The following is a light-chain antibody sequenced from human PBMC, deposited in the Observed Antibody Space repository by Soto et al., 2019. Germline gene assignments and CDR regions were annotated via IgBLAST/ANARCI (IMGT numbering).Light chain of an antibody. CDR1: QGISNY. Sequence: DIQMTQSPSSLSASVGDRVTITCRASQGISNYLAWYQAKPGKVPKLLIYAASTLQSGVPSRFSGSGSGTDFTLTISSLQPEDVGTYYCQRYNNAPRAFGQWTKVDIK. J-gene: IGKJ1*01. V-gene: IGKV1-27*01. CDR3: QRYNNAPRA. CDR2: AAS.